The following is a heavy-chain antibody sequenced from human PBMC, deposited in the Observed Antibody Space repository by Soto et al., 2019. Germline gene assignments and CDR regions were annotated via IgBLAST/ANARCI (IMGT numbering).Heavy chain of an antibody. V-gene: IGHV3-73*02. CDR1: GFSFSDSA. J-gene: IGHJ3*02. Sequence: EVQLVESGGGLVQPGGSLKLSCAASGFSFSDSAMHWVRQASGKGLEWVGRIRSKANNYATEYTASVKGRFTISRDDSXXTAFLQMNSLETEETAVYYCGRLKYGGNFGGGFDIWGQGTTVTVSS. D-gene: IGHD2-21*01. CDR3: GRLKYGGNFGGGFDI. CDR2: IRSKANNYAT.